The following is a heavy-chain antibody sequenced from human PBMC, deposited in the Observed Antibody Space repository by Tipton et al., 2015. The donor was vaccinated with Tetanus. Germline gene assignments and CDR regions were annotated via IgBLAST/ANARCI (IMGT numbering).Heavy chain of an antibody. J-gene: IGHJ4*02. D-gene: IGHD5-18*01. CDR3: ARCSSYGYSKLYYFDY. V-gene: IGHV4-39*01. Sequence: TLSLTCTVSGGSISSSSYYWGWIRQPPGKGLEWIGSIYYSGSTYYNPSLKSRVTISVDTSKNQFSLKLSSVTAADTAVYYCARCSSYGYSKLYYFDYWGQGTLVTVSS. CDR2: IYYSGST. CDR1: GGSISSSSYY.